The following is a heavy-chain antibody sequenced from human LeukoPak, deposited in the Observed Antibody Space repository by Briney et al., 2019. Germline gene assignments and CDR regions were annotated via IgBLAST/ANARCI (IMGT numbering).Heavy chain of an antibody. Sequence: ASVKVSCKASGYTFSSHGVSWVRQAPGQGLEWMGWISAYNGNTNYAQKFQGRVTMTTDTSTSTAYMELRSLRSDDTAVYYCARVTQTDYDFDYWGQGTLVTVSS. CDR2: ISAYNGNT. J-gene: IGHJ4*02. CDR3: ARVTQTDYDFDY. CDR1: GYTFSSHG. V-gene: IGHV1-18*01. D-gene: IGHD4-17*01.